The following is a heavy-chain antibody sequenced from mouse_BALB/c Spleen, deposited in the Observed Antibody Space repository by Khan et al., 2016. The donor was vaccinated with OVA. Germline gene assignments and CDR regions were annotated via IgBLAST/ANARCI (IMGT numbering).Heavy chain of an antibody. Sequence: QVQLKESGPGLVAPSQGLSIRCTVSGLSLTNYGVSWVRQPPGKGLEWLGVIWGDGSTNYHSVLKSRLSISKDNSKSQVFVKLNSLQTDDTATYYCAIIYYGYDWFAYWGQGTLVTVSA. J-gene: IGHJ3*01. CDR3: AIIYYGYDWFAY. CDR1: GLSLTNYG. CDR2: IWGDGST. D-gene: IGHD2-2*01. V-gene: IGHV2-3*01.